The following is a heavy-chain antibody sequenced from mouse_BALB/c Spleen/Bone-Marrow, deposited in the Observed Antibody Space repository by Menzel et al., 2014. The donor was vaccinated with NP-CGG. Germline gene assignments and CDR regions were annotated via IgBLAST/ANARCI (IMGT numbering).Heavy chain of an antibody. Sequence: VQLKESGGGLVQPGGSRKLSCAASGFTFSSFGMHWVRQAPEKGLEWVAYISSGSSTIYYGDTVMGRFTISRDNPKNTLFLQMTSLRSEDTATYYCVRSGSSSGYFDYWAQGTTLTVSS. CDR2: ISSGSSTI. V-gene: IGHV5-17*02. D-gene: IGHD1-1*01. CDR1: GFTFSSFG. CDR3: VRSGSSSGYFDY. J-gene: IGHJ2*01.